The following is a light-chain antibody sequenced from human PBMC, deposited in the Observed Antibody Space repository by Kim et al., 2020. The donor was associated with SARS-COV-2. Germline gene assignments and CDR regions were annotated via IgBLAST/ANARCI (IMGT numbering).Light chain of an antibody. CDR1: QSVRADY. J-gene: IGKJ2*01. CDR2: GAY. Sequence: SPGERATLSCRASQSVRADYLAWYQQKPGQAPRLLIYGAYSRATGIPDRFSGSGSGTDFTLTISSLDPEDFAVYYCQHYGSSPPYTFGQGTKLDI. CDR3: QHYGSSPPYT. V-gene: IGKV3-20*01.